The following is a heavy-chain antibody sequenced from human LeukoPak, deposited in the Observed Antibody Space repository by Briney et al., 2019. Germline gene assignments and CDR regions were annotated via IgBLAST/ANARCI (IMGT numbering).Heavy chain of an antibody. CDR3: ARGIAAAGTFDY. Sequence: ASVKGSCQASGYTFTGYYLHWVRQATGQGLEWMGWINPNSVVTNYAQKFQARVTMPRDTSISTAYMDLSRLRSDDTAVYYCARGIAAAGTFDYWGQGSLVTVSS. CDR1: GYTFTGYY. V-gene: IGHV1-2*02. J-gene: IGHJ4*02. D-gene: IGHD6-13*01. CDR2: INPNSVVT.